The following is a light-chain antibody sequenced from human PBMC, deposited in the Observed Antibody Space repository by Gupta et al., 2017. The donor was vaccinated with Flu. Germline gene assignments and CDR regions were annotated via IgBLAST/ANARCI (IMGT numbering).Light chain of an antibody. CDR1: QDVGTY. J-gene: IGKJ1*01. Sequence: DLQLTQSPSSLSASIGDTVTITCRASQDVGTYMSWYQQKSGKAPKLLISTSSTLQTGVPSRFSGSGSGTEFTLAISGLESEDFATYYCQQGHTVTLSFGQGTKVDI. CDR3: QQGHTVTLS. CDR2: TSS. V-gene: IGKV1-39*01.